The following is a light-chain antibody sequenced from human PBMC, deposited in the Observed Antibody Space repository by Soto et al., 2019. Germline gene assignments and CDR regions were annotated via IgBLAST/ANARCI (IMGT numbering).Light chain of an antibody. J-gene: IGLJ2*01. Sequence: QSALTQPRSVSASPGQSVTISCTGTSSNVGGHNYVSWYQQNPGQAPKLMIYDATKRPSGVPDRYSGSKSGNAACLSISGVQAEEEGYIYCRLYLAIDPLVFRGG. CDR1: SSNVGGHNY. CDR3: RLYLAIDPLV. V-gene: IGLV2-11*01. CDR2: DAT.